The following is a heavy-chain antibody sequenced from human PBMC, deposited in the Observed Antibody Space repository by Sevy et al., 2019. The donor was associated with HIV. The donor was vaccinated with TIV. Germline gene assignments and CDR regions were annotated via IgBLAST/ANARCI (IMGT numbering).Heavy chain of an antibody. CDR2: IFWNSDKI. CDR1: GFSFDDYV. Sequence: GGSLRLSCAASGFSFDDYVMHWVRQAPGKGLEWVSSIFWNSDKISYADSVKGRFPTSRENAKSSLYLQLNSLRVEDTALYYCAKAGVDTAMVQWPYMDVWGKGTTVTVSS. D-gene: IGHD5-18*01. V-gene: IGHV3-9*01. J-gene: IGHJ6*03. CDR3: AKAGVDTAMVQWPYMDV.